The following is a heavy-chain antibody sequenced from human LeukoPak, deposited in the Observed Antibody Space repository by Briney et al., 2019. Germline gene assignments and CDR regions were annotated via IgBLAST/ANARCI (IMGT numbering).Heavy chain of an antibody. V-gene: IGHV4-30-2*01. CDR1: GGSISSGGYS. J-gene: IGHJ4*02. Sequence: SQTLSLTCAVSGGSISSGGYSWSWVRQPPGKGLEWIGYIYHSGSTYYNPSLKSRVTISVDRSKNQFSLKLSSVTAADTAVYYCARGTQQETYYYDSSGYYFDYWGQGTLVTVSS. CDR2: IYHSGST. CDR3: ARGTQQETYYYDSSGYYFDY. D-gene: IGHD3-22*01.